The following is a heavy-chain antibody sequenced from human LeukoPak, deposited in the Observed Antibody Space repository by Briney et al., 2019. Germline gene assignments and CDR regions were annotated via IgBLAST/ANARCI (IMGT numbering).Heavy chain of an antibody. CDR1: GVTFSSSW. CDR3: ARDGYSSSSQYYYYYGMDV. Sequence: PGGSLRLSCAASGVTFSSSWMSWVRQAPGKGPEWVANIRQDGSQKYYVDSVKGRFTISRDNAKNSMYLQMNSLRAEDTAVYYCARDGYSSSSQYYYYYGMDVWGQGTTVTVSS. D-gene: IGHD6-13*01. J-gene: IGHJ6*02. V-gene: IGHV3-7*01. CDR2: IRQDGSQK.